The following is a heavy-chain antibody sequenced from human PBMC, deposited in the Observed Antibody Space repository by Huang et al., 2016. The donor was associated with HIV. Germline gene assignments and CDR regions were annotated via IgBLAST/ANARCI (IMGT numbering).Heavy chain of an antibody. J-gene: IGHJ4*02. CDR1: EYTLTELS. D-gene: IGHD3-9*01. CDR2: FDPENGET. Sequence: QVQLVQSRAEVKKPGASVKVSCKVSEYTLTELSIHWVRQPPGKGLEWMGGFDPENGETIYAQKCQGRVTMTEDTSTETAFMELSGLGPEDTAVYYCATGFDVFFAFWGQGTLVTVSS. V-gene: IGHV1-24*01. CDR3: ATGFDVFFAF.